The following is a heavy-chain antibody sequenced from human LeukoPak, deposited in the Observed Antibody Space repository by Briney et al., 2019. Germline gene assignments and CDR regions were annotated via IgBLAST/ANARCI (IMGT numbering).Heavy chain of an antibody. Sequence: ASVNVSCKASGYTFTSYDINWVRQATGQGLEWMGWMNPNSGNTGYAQKFQGRVTMTRNTSISTAYMELSSLRSEDTAVYYCARGRNFREQQTSPLSYYYYGMDVWGQGTTVTVSS. CDR1: GYTFTSYD. V-gene: IGHV1-8*01. D-gene: IGHD6-13*01. CDR2: MNPNSGNT. J-gene: IGHJ6*02. CDR3: ARGRNFREQQTSPLSYYYYGMDV.